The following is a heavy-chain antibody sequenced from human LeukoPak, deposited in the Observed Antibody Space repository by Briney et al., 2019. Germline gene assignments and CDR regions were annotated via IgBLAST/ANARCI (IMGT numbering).Heavy chain of an antibody. J-gene: IGHJ4*02. Sequence: SDTLSLTCAVSGESFSYNYWTWVRQPPGKGLEWIGDINHSGRVNYRPSLKSRVTISADTSKSQFSLKLNAVTAAVTAVYYCARGLGPMSPSLDYWGQGSLVSVSS. CDR2: INHSGRV. CDR3: ARGLGPMSPSLDY. V-gene: IGHV4-34*01. CDR1: GESFSYNY. D-gene: IGHD3-22*01.